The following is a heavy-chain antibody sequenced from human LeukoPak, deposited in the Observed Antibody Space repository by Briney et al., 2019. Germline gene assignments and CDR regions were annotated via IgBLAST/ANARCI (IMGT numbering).Heavy chain of an antibody. V-gene: IGHV3-21*01. CDR3: ARDGEVVVAAVYYFDY. CDR1: GFTFSSYG. CDR2: ISSSSSYI. D-gene: IGHD2-15*01. Sequence: GGSLRLSCAASGFTFSSYGMHWVRQAPGKGLEWVSSISSSSSYIYYADSVKGRFTISRDNAKNSLYLQMNSLRAEDTAVYYCARDGEVVVAAVYYFDYWGQGTLVTVSS. J-gene: IGHJ4*02.